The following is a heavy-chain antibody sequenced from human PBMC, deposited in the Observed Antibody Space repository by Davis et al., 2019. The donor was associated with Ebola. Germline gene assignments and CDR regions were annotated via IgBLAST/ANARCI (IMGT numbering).Heavy chain of an antibody. CDR1: GFPVSDNY. CDR2: ISSSSSTI. J-gene: IGHJ5*02. D-gene: IGHD2-15*01. Sequence: GESLKISCAASGFPVSDNYMTWVRQAPGKGLEWVSYISSSSSTIYCADSVKGRFTISRDNAKNSLYLQMNSLRDEDTAVYYGARDPGYCSGGSCSNWFDPWGQGTLVTVSS. CDR3: ARDPGYCSGGSCSNWFDP. V-gene: IGHV3-48*02.